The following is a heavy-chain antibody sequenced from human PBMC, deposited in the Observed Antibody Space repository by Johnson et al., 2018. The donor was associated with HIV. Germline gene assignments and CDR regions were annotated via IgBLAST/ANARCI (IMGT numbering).Heavy chain of an antibody. Sequence: QVQLVESGGGVVQPGGSLRLSCAASGFTFSSYGMHWVRQAPGKGLEWVAFIRYDGSNKYYADSVKGRFTISRDNSKNTLYLQMNSLRAEDPAVYYCARSGYSSSWYALSAFDIWGQGTMVTVSS. CDR1: GFTFSSYG. V-gene: IGHV3-30*02. CDR2: IRYDGSNK. J-gene: IGHJ3*02. D-gene: IGHD6-13*01. CDR3: ARSGYSSSWYALSAFDI.